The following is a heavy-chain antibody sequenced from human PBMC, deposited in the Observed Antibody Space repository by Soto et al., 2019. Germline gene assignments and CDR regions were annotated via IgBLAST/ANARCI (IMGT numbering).Heavy chain of an antibody. CDR1: GFTFTSHW. CDR2: LNSDGSSR. CDR3: ARGLKTKYGMAV. V-gene: IGHV3-74*01. Sequence: EVQLVESGGGLVQPGGSLRLSCAASGFTFTSHWMHWVRQAPGKGLVWVSRLNSDGSSRYYGDSMEGRFTISRDNAKNTVYLQINSLRDEDTAVYYCARGLKTKYGMAVWGQGTTVTVSS. J-gene: IGHJ6*02.